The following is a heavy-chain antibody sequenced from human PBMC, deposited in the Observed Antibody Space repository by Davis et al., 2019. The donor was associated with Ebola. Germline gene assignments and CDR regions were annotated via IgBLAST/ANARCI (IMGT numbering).Heavy chain of an antibody. Sequence: PGGSLRLSCAASGFTFSSYGMHWVRQAPGKGLEWVAFIRYDGSNKYYADSVKGRFTISRDNSKNTLYLQMNSLRAEDTAVYYCAKDLYGSGSYYHVGEADLPVHWGQGTLVTVSS. J-gene: IGHJ4*02. CDR3: AKDLYGSGSYYHVGEADLPVH. CDR2: IRYDGSNK. CDR1: GFTFSSYG. V-gene: IGHV3-30*02. D-gene: IGHD3-10*01.